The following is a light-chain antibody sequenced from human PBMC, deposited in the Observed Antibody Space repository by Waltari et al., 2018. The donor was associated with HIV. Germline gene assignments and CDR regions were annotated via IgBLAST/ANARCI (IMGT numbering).Light chain of an antibody. Sequence: QAAVTQEPSMTVSPGGTIILTCGSSAGPVTSKNYAYWFQQKPGQAPTTLIFDSTKRNPWTPALLSGFLLGDKAVLTLSGALSEDEAFYYCLLFFGDTRIFGGGTMVTV. CDR2: DST. CDR3: LLFFGDTRI. V-gene: IGLV7-46*01. CDR1: AGPVTSKNY. J-gene: IGLJ2*01.